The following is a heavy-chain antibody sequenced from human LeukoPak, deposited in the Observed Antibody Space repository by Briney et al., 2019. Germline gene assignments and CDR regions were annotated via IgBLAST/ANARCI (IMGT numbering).Heavy chain of an antibody. J-gene: IGHJ4*02. CDR1: GFTFSDYY. V-gene: IGHV3-11*04. D-gene: IGHD6-13*01. CDR2: ISSSGSTI. Sequence: GGSLRLSCAASGFTFSDYYMSWIRQAPGKGLEWVSYISSSGSTIYYADSVKGRFTISRDNAKNTLYLQMNSLRAEDTAVYYCARGSHRRYSSSWYSLWGQGTLVTVSS. CDR3: ARGSHRRYSSSWYSL.